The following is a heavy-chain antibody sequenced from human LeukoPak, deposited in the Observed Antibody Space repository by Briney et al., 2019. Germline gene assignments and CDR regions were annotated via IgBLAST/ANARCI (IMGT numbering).Heavy chain of an antibody. Sequence: PSETLSLTCAVYGGSFSGYYWSWIRQPPGKGLEWIGEINHSGSTNYNPSLKSRVTISVDTSKNQFSLKLSSVTAADTAVYYCARHGLRFLEWYWGYFDYWGQGTLVTVSS. CDR3: ARHGLRFLEWYWGYFDY. CDR1: GGSFSGYY. V-gene: IGHV4-34*01. J-gene: IGHJ4*02. D-gene: IGHD3-3*01. CDR2: INHSGST.